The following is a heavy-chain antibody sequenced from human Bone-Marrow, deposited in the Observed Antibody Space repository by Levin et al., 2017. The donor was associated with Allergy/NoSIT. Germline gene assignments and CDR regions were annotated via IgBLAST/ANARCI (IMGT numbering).Heavy chain of an antibody. Sequence: SGPTLVKPTETLTLTCTFSGFSLSTGAVGVGWFRQAPGKALEWLALIYCDDDKRFSPSLKTRLTITKDTSKNQVVLTVSNVDPVDTGTYYCAHRDYSSDTSKCFESWGQGTLVTVSS. CDR1: GFSLSTGAVG. V-gene: IGHV2-5*02. CDR2: IYCDDDK. CDR3: AHRDYSSDTSKCFES. D-gene: IGHD3-10*01. J-gene: IGHJ5*01.